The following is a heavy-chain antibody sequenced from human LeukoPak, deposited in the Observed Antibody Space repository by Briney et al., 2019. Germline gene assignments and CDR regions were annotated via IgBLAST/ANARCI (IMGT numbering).Heavy chain of an antibody. CDR3: RDSSGHFDS. D-gene: IGHD3-22*01. CDR1: GFTVSDYS. CDR2: ISGSGSYT. Sequence: GGSLRLSCAASGFTVSDYSMAWVRQAPGKGLEWVSAISGSGSYTDYADSVKGRFTISKDNSKNTLYMRMSSLRAEDTAVQRRRDSSGHFDSWGQGTLVTVSS. V-gene: IGHV3-23*01. J-gene: IGHJ4*02.